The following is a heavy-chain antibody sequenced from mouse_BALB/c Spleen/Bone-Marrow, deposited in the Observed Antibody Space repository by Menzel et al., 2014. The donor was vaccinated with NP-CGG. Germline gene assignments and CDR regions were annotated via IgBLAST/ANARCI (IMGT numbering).Heavy chain of an antibody. CDR3: ASYYYGRYFDV. D-gene: IGHD1-1*01. V-gene: IGHV14-3*02. Sequence: VQLQQSGAELVKPGASVKLSCTASGFNIKDTYMHLVKQRPEQGLEWIGRIDPANGNTKYDPKFQGKATITADTSSNTAYLQLSSLTSEDTAVYYCASYYYGRYFDVWGAGTTVTVSS. CDR2: IDPANGNT. CDR1: GFNIKDTY. J-gene: IGHJ1*01.